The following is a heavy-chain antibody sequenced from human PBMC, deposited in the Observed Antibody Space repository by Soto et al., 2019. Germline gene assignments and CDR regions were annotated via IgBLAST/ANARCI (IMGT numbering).Heavy chain of an antibody. CDR2: ISTSSSTI. CDR3: ARPSLDI. CDR1: GFTFSTYS. V-gene: IGHV3-48*01. J-gene: IGHJ3*02. Sequence: EVQLVESGGDLVQPGGSLRLSCAASGFTFSTYSMNWVRQAPGKGLEWVSYISTSSSTIYYADSVKGRFTISRDNAKNSLYLQMNSRRAEDTAVYYCARPSLDIWGQGTMVTVSS.